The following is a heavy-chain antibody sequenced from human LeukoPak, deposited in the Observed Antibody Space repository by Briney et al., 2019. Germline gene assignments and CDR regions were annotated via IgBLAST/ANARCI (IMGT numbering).Heavy chain of an antibody. Sequence: PGGSLRLSCAASGFTFSDYYMSWIRQAPGKGLEWVSYISSSGSTIYYADSVKGRFTISRDNAKNSLYLQMNSLRAEDTAVYYCARFSIVATIPLDYWGQGTLATVSS. D-gene: IGHD5-12*01. J-gene: IGHJ4*02. CDR1: GFTFSDYY. CDR2: ISSSGSTI. V-gene: IGHV3-11*01. CDR3: ARFSIVATIPLDY.